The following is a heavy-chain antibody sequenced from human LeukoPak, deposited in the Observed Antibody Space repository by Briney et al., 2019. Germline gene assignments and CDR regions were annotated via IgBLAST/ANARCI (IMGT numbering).Heavy chain of an antibody. CDR2: IKQDGSET. CDR3: ARDSLTYSRNYWSRGAFDI. J-gene: IGHJ3*02. D-gene: IGHD1-26*01. V-gene: IGHV3-7*01. Sequence: PGMSLRLSCAASGFTFSTSWMGWVRQAPGKGLEWVANIKQDGSETYYVDSVKGRFTISRDNAKNSLYLQMNSLRVEDTAIYYCARDSLTYSRNYWSRGAFDIWGQGTMVTVSS. CDR1: GFTFSTSW.